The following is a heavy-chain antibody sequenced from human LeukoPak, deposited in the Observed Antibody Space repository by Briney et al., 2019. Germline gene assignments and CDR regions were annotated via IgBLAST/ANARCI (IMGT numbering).Heavy chain of an antibody. V-gene: IGHV3-53*01. CDR2: IYRGGST. D-gene: IGHD2-15*01. J-gene: IGHJ5*02. CDR1: GFTVSSNY. CDR3: ARGGVVVVAATPDWFDP. Sequence: GGSLRLSCAASGFTVSSNYMSWVRQAPGKGLEWVSIIYRGGSTYYADSVKGRFTISRDNSKNTLYLQMNSLRAEDTAVYYCARGGVVVVAATPDWFDPWGQGTLVTVSS.